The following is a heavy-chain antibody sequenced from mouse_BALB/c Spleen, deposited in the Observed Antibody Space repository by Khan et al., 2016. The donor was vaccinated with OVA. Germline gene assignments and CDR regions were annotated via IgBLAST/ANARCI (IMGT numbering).Heavy chain of an antibody. CDR1: GYTFTDYA. D-gene: IGHD2-3*01. CDR2: ISPYSGNT. CDR3: TRPAYDGYYDY. Sequence: QVQLQQSGPELVRPGVSVKISCKGSGYTFTDYAMHWVKQSHAKSLEWIGLISPYSGNTNYKQKFKGKATMTVDKSSSTAYMDLARLTSEDSAIXYCTRPAYDGYYDYWGQGTTLTVSS. J-gene: IGHJ2*01. V-gene: IGHV1S137*01.